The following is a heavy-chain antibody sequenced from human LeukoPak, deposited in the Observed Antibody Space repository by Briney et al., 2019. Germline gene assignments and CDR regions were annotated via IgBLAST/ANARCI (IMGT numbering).Heavy chain of an antibody. J-gene: IGHJ4*02. D-gene: IGHD3-9*01. Sequence: ASVKVSCKASGGTFSSYAISWVRQAPGQGLEWMGGIIPIFGTANYAQKFQGRVTITEDESTSTAYMELSSLRSEDTAVYYCARVGVEGYFDWLLNYWGQGTLVTVSS. V-gene: IGHV1-69*01. CDR2: IIPIFGTA. CDR1: GGTFSSYA. CDR3: ARVGVEGYFDWLLNY.